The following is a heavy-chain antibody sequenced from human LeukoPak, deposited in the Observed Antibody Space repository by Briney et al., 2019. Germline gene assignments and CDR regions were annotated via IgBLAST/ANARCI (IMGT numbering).Heavy chain of an antibody. Sequence: GGSLRLSCAASGFTFSTYAVNWVRQAPGKGLEWVSAISGSGGSTYYADSVKGRFTISRDNSKNTLYLQMNSLRAEDTAVYYCAKIGTFDFWSGYRFDYWGQGTLVTVSS. CDR1: GFTFSTYA. CDR2: ISGSGGST. D-gene: IGHD3-3*01. J-gene: IGHJ4*02. V-gene: IGHV3-23*01. CDR3: AKIGTFDFWSGYRFDY.